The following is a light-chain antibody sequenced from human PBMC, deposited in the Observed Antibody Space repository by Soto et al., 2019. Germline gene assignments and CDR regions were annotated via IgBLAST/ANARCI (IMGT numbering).Light chain of an antibody. Sequence: NFMLTQPHSVSDSPGKTVTISCTRSICSVASNYVQWYQRRPGSAPSLLIYEDDQRSSVVPDRFSGSIGSSSNSASISVSVLKPEDEADYYCQCVDNNNFKWVFGGATKLTVL. J-gene: IGLJ3*02. CDR1: ICSVASNY. CDR3: QCVDNNNFKWV. CDR2: EDD. V-gene: IGLV6-57*03.